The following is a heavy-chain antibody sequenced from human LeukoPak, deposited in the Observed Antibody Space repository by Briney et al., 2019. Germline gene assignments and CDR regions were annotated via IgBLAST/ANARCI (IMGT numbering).Heavy chain of an antibody. J-gene: IGHJ5*02. CDR3: ARDLGTVARLTFPYWFDP. Sequence: ASVKVSCKASGYTFTSYAMHWVRQAPGQRLEWMGWINAGNGNTKYSQKFQGRVTITRDTSAGTAYMELSSLRSEDTAVYYCARDLGTVARLTFPYWFDPWGQGTLVTVSS. CDR1: GYTFTSYA. D-gene: IGHD4-17*01. CDR2: INAGNGNT. V-gene: IGHV1-3*01.